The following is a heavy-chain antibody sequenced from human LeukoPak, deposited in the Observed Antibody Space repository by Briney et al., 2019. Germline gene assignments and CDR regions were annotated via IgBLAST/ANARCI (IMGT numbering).Heavy chain of an antibody. CDR3: ARVIRSAVAGHNWFDP. CDR1: GGSFSGYY. D-gene: IGHD6-19*01. J-gene: IGHJ5*02. CDR2: INHSGST. V-gene: IGHV4-34*01. Sequence: SETLSLTCAVYGGSFSGYYWSWIRQPPGKGLEWIGEINHSGSTNYNPSLKSRVTISVDTSKNQFSLKLTSVTAADTAVYYCARVIRSAVAGHNWFDPWGQGTLVTVSS.